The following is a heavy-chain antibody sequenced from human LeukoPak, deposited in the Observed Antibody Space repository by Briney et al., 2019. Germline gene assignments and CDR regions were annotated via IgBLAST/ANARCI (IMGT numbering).Heavy chain of an antibody. CDR3: ARDAPANTALDY. Sequence: GGSLRLSCAASGFTFVSYWMHWVRQAPGKGLVWVSRINGYGSSTDFADSVKGRFTIPRDNAKTTLYLQMTSLRAEDTAVYYCARDAPANTALDYWGQGTLVTVSS. CDR1: GFTFVSYW. D-gene: IGHD5-18*01. V-gene: IGHV3-74*01. CDR2: INGYGSST. J-gene: IGHJ4*02.